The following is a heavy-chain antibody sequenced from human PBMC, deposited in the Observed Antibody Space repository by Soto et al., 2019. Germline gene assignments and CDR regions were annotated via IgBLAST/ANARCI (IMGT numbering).Heavy chain of an antibody. J-gene: IGHJ4*02. V-gene: IGHV4-31*03. CDR1: GGSISSGGYY. Sequence: QVQLQESGPGLVKPSQTLSLTCTVSGGSISSGGYYWSWIRQHPGKGLEWIGYIYYSGSTYYNPSPKSRATISVDTSKNQFSLKLSSVTAADTAVYYCARAPPGYCSSTSCSYYFDYWGQGTLVTVSS. D-gene: IGHD2-2*01. CDR2: IYYSGST. CDR3: ARAPPGYCSSTSCSYYFDY.